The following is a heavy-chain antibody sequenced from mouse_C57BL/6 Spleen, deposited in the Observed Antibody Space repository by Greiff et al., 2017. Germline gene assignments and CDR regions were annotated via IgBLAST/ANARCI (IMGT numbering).Heavy chain of an antibody. CDR1: GYTFPDYN. CDR3: ARSNYGLDY. Sequence: VQLQQSGPELVKPGASVKMSCKASGYTFPDYNMHWVKQSHGKSLEWIGYINPNNGGTSYNQKFKGKATLTVNKSSSTAYMELRSLTSEYSAVYYCARSNYGLDYWGQGTTLTVSS. V-gene: IGHV1-22*01. CDR2: INPNNGGT. D-gene: IGHD1-1*02. J-gene: IGHJ2*01.